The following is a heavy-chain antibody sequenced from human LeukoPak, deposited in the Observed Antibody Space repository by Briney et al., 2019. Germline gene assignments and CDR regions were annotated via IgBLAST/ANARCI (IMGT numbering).Heavy chain of an antibody. V-gene: IGHV3-21*01. D-gene: IGHD3-22*01. J-gene: IGHJ4*02. CDR2: VSGSGANT. CDR1: GFTLWTYG. CDR3: ARDKYYYDSSGYDY. Sequence: GGTLRLSCAASGFTLWTYGMSWVRQAPGRGLEWVASVSGSGANTYYADSVKGRFTISRDNAKNSLYLQMNSLRAEDTAVYYCARDKYYYDSSGYDYWGQGTLVTVSS.